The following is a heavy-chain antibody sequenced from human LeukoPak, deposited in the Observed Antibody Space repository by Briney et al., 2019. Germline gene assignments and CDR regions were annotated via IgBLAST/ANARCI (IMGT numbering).Heavy chain of an antibody. CDR3: AIGATVSHTIDY. Sequence: SETLSLTCAVYGGSFSGYYWSWIRQPPGKGLEWIGEINHSGSTNYNPSLKSRVTISVDTSKNQFSLKLSSVTAADTAVYYCAIGATVSHTIDYWGQGTLVTVSS. CDR1: GGSFSGYY. J-gene: IGHJ4*02. V-gene: IGHV4-34*01. D-gene: IGHD4-17*01. CDR2: INHSGST.